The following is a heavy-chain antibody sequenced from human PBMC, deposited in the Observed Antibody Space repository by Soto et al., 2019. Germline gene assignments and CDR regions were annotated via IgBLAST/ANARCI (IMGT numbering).Heavy chain of an antibody. CDR3: ASAGYSSSWFFDY. Sequence: PSETLSLTCAVSGGSISSSNWWSWARQPPGKGLEWIGSIYYSGSTYYNPSLKSRVTISVDTSKNQFSLKLSSVTAADTAVYYCASAGYSSSWFFDYWGQGTLVTLSS. CDR2: IYYSGST. V-gene: IGHV4-39*01. CDR1: GGSISSSNW. D-gene: IGHD6-13*01. J-gene: IGHJ4*02.